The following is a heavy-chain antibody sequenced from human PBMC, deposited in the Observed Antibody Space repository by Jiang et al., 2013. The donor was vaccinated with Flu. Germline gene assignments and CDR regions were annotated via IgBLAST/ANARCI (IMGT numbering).Heavy chain of an antibody. V-gene: IGHV4-39*01. CDR2: LYYSGRT. D-gene: IGHD6-13*01. Sequence: GSGLVKPSETLSLTCTVSGGSISSSNYYWGWIRQPPGKGLEWIGSLYYSGRTYYNPSLKSRVTISVDTSNNQFSLRLSSVTAADTAVYFCARHGYEGRGPLKNNWFDPWGQGTLVTVSS. CDR1: GGSISSSNYY. CDR3: ARHGYEGRGPLKNNWFDP. J-gene: IGHJ5*02.